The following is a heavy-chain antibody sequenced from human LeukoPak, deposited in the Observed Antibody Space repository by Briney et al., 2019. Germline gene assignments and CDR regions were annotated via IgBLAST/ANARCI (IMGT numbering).Heavy chain of an antibody. D-gene: IGHD2-2*01. CDR2: INSDGSST. V-gene: IGHV3-74*01. J-gene: IGHJ4*02. CDR1: GFTFSSYW. Sequence: GGSLRLSCAASGFTFSSYWTHWVRQAPGKGLVWVSRINSDGSSTSYADSVKGRFTISRDNAKNTLYLQMNSLRAEDTAVYYCARDKDIVVVLDYWGQGTLVTVSS. CDR3: ARDKDIVVVLDY.